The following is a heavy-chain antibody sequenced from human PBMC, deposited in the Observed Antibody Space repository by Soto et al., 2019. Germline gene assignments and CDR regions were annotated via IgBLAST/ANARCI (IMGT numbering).Heavy chain of an antibody. J-gene: IGHJ4*02. CDR1: GYTFTNSD. V-gene: IGHV1-8*01. D-gene: IGHD2-15*01. CDR3: ARRPHCSGGICYYGLDN. Sequence: ASVKVSWKASGYTFTNSDINWGRQAPGQGLEWMGWMNPDSGHAAYAQKFQGRVTLTTSTSTSTVYMEMRSLGSEDTAVYYCARRPHCSGGICYYGLDNWGQGTLVTVSS. CDR2: MNPDSGHA.